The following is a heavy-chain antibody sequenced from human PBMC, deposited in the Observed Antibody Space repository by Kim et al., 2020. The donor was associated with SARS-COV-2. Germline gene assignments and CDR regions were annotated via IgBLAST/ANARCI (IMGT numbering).Heavy chain of an antibody. V-gene: IGHV3-49*04. D-gene: IGHD5-18*01. CDR3: TRARMVNHWCLDV. Sequence: GGSLRLSCTASGFTFGDYGMNWVRQAPGKGLEWVGFIRSKAYGGTTEYAASVKGRFTITRDDSKSIAYLQMNSLKTEDTAMYYCTRARMVNHWCLDVWGRGTLVTVSS. CDR2: IRSKAYGGTT. J-gene: IGHJ2*01. CDR1: GFTFGDYG.